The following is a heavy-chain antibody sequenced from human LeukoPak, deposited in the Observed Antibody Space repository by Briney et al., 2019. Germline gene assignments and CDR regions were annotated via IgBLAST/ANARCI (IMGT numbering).Heavy chain of an antibody. CDR3: ARTRYDYYDSSGEVSYYMDV. CDR2: IYYSGST. D-gene: IGHD3-22*01. CDR1: SGSFRTYY. Sequence: SETLSLTCTVSSGSFRTYYWSWIRQPPGKGLELIGYIYYSGSTSYNPSLKSRVTISVDTSKNQFSLKLSSVTAADTAVYYCARTRYDYYDSSGEVSYYMDVWGKGTTVTISS. J-gene: IGHJ6*03. V-gene: IGHV4-59*01.